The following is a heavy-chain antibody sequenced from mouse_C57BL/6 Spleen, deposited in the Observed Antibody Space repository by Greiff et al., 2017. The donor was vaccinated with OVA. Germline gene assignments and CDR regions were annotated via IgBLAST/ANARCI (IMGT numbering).Heavy chain of an antibody. V-gene: IGHV1-61*01. J-gene: IGHJ4*01. CDR3: AREWDYDPDDYAVDY. CDR1: GYTFTSYW. D-gene: IGHD2-4*01. Sequence: QVQLQQPGAELVRPGSSVKMSCKASGYTFTSYWMDWVTQRPGQGLEWIGNIYPSDSDTHYNQKFKDKATLTVAKSSSTAYMQLSSLTSEDSAVYYCAREWDYDPDDYAVDYWGQGTSVTVSS. CDR2: IYPSDSDT.